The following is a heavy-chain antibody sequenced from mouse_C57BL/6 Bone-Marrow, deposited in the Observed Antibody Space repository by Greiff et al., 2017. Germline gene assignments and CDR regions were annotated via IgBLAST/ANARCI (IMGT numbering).Heavy chain of an antibody. J-gene: IGHJ1*03. CDR3: TRRDGSSYGYFDV. V-gene: IGHV1-5*01. D-gene: IGHD1-1*01. Sequence: EVQLQQSGTVLARPGASVKMSCKTSGYTFTSYWMHWVKQRPGQGLEWIGAIYPGNSDPSYNQKFKGKAKLTAVTSASTAYMELSSLTNEDSAVYYCTRRDGSSYGYFDVWGTGTTVTVSS. CDR2: IYPGNSDP. CDR1: GYTFTSYW.